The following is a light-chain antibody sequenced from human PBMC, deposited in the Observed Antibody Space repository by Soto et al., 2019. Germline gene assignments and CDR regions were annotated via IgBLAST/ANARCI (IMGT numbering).Light chain of an antibody. CDR2: DVS. CDR3: SSYTSSSTLDVV. J-gene: IGLJ2*01. Sequence: QSALTQPASVSGSPGQSITISCTGTSSDVGVYNYVSWYQQHPGKAPKLMIYDVSNRPSGVSNRFSGSKSGNTASLTISGLQVEDEADYYCSSYTSSSTLDVVFGGGTKLTVL. CDR1: SSDVGVYNY. V-gene: IGLV2-14*03.